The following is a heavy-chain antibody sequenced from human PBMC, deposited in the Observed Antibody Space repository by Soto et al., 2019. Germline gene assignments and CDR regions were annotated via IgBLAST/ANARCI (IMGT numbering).Heavy chain of an antibody. CDR2: IYYSGST. V-gene: IGHV4-39*01. D-gene: IGHD3-3*01. J-gene: IGHJ4*02. CDR1: GGSISGYY. Sequence: SETLSLTCTVSGGSISGYYWSWIRQPPGKGLEWIGSIYYSGSTYYNPSLKSRVTISVDTSKNQFSLKLSSVTAADTAVYYCARHRSGYIDYWGQGTLVTVSS. CDR3: ARHRSGYIDY.